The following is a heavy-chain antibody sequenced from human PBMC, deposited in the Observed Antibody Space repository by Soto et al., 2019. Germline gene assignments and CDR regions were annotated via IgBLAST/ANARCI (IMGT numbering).Heavy chain of an antibody. CDR2: IYYSGST. D-gene: IGHD4-4*01. V-gene: IGHV4-39*01. CDR3: ARSDSNYATFDY. J-gene: IGHJ4*02. Sequence: SETLSLTCTVSSGSISSSSYYWGWIRQPPGKGLEWIGSIYYSGSTYYNPSLKSRVTISVDTSKNQFSLKLSSVTAADTAVYYCARSDSNYATFDYWGQGTLVTVSS. CDR1: SGSISSSSYY.